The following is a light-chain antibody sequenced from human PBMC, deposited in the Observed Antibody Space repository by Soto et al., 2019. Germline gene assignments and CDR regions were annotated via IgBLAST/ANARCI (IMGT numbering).Light chain of an antibody. CDR2: KAS. Sequence: RARAPFPVSASARDRVTITCQATQTISTSLAWYQQIPGSPPKLLIYKASILDTGVPSRFSGSGSVTEFTLTISSLQSVDFAAYSFQQYNIWPRLFVQGTKVDI. CDR1: QTISTS. J-gene: IGKJ1*01. V-gene: IGKV1-5*03. CDR3: QQYNIWPRL.